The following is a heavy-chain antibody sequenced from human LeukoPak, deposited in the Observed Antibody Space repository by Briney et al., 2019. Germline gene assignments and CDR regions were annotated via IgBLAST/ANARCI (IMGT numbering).Heavy chain of an antibody. CDR2: ISYDGSNK. Sequence: PGGSLRLSCAASGFTFSSYAMHWVRQAPGKGLEWVAVISYDGSNKYYADSVKGRFTISRDNSKNTPYLQMNSLRAEDTAVYYCARDGHTTITIFGVVTARGGYFQHWGQGTLVTVSS. CDR1: GFTFSSYA. J-gene: IGHJ1*01. D-gene: IGHD3-3*01. CDR3: ARDGHTTITIFGVVTARGGYFQH. V-gene: IGHV3-30-3*01.